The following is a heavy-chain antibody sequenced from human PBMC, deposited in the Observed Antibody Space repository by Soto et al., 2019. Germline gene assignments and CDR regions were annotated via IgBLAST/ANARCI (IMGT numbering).Heavy chain of an antibody. Sequence: GGSLRLSCAASGFTFSSYSMNWVRQAPGKWLEWVSYISSSSSTIYYADSVEGRFTISRDNAKNSLYLQMNSLRDEDTAVYYCARDLRVVVVAATRAFDIWGQGXMVTV. V-gene: IGHV3-48*02. J-gene: IGHJ3*02. CDR1: GFTFSSYS. CDR3: ARDLRVVVVAATRAFDI. D-gene: IGHD2-15*01. CDR2: ISSSSSTI.